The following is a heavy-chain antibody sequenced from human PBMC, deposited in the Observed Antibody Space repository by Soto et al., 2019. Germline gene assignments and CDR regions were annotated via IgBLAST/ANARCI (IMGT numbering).Heavy chain of an antibody. Sequence: GGSLRLSCAASGFTFSSYWMTWVRQAPGRGLEWVANIKQDGSEKYYVDSVKGRFTISRDNAKNSLFLQMNSLRAEDTAVYYCASRNQEVNYYGVFDYWGQGTPVTVSS. CDR2: IKQDGSEK. D-gene: IGHD3-10*01. CDR1: GFTFSSYW. J-gene: IGHJ4*02. CDR3: ASRNQEVNYYGVFDY. V-gene: IGHV3-7*03.